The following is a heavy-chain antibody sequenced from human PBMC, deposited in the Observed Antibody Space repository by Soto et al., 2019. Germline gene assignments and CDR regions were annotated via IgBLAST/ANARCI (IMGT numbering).Heavy chain of an antibody. CDR2: IWYDGSNK. V-gene: IGHV3-33*01. J-gene: IGHJ4*02. D-gene: IGHD1-26*01. Sequence: QVQLVESGGGVVQPGRSLRLSCAASGFTFSSYGMHWVRQAPGKGLEWVAVIWYDGSNKYYADSVKGRFTISRDNSKNTLYLQMNSLRAEDTAVYYCARGNMWELLTHFDYWGQGTLVTVSS. CDR1: GFTFSSYG. CDR3: ARGNMWELLTHFDY.